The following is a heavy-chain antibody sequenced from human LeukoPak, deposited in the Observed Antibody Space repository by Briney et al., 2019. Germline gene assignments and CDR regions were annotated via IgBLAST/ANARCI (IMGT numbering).Heavy chain of an antibody. CDR1: GFSLSTSEMG. J-gene: IGHJ4*02. V-gene: IGHV2-5*01. D-gene: IGHD1-26*01. Sequence: SGPTLVNPTQTLTLTCTFSGFSLSTSEMGVGWIRQPPGKALEWLAVTYWNDDKRYSPSLKSRLTITKDTSKNQVVLTMTNMDPVNTPQYYCPTSRQSGSYYNGGQGTLVTVSS. CDR3: PTSRQSGSYYN. CDR2: TYWNDDK.